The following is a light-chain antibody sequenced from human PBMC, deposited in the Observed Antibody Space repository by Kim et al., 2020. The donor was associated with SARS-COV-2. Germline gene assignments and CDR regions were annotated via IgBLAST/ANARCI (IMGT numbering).Light chain of an antibody. CDR1: SLRSYY. CDR3: NSRDSNDNVV. Sequence: SSELTQDPAVSVALGQTVRFTCQGDSLRSYYATWYQHKPGQAPILVIYGKNNRPSGIPDRFSGSSSGNTASLTITGTQAGDEADYYCNSRDSNDNVVFGGGTKLTVL. J-gene: IGLJ2*01. CDR2: GKN. V-gene: IGLV3-19*01.